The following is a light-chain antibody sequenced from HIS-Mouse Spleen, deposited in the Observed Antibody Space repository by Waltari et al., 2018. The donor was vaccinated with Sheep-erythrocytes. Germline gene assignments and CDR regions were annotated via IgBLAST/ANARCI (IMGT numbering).Light chain of an antibody. Sequence: SYELTQPPSVSVSPAQTATITCSGDQWGDKSECWYQQKPGQSPVLVIYQDSKRPSGIPARFSGSNSGNTVTLTISGTQAMDEADYYCQAWDSSTVVFGGGTKLTVL. CDR3: QAWDSSTVV. J-gene: IGLJ2*01. CDR2: QDS. V-gene: IGLV3-1*01. CDR1: QWGDKS.